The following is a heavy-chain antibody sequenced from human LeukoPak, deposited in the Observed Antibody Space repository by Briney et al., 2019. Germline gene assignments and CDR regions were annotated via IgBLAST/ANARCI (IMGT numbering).Heavy chain of an antibody. CDR2: INPNSGGT. CDR1: GYTFTGYY. J-gene: IGHJ3*02. Sequence: ASVKVSCKASGYTFTGYYMHWVRQAPGQGLEWMGWINPNSGGTNYAQKFQGRVTMTRDTSISTAYMELSRLRSDDTAVYYCARDKVFRYSSGRWGFDIWGQGTKVTVSS. CDR3: ARDKVFRYSSGRWGFDI. V-gene: IGHV1-2*02. D-gene: IGHD6-19*01.